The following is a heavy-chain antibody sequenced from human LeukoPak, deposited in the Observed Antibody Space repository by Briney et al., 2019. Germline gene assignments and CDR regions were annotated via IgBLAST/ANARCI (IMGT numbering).Heavy chain of an antibody. J-gene: IGHJ5*02. CDR2: AAACGTS. Sequence: SETLSLTCTVSGDFLNTYYGTWIRQTPRKELERMGFAAACGTSNYNPSLKGRVSISIDTSKNQFSLALTSVTPADTAVYYCARVVRGVVTSNWFDPWGQGTLVSVSS. CDR3: ARVVRGVVTSNWFDP. V-gene: IGHV4-59*01. CDR1: GDFLNTYY. D-gene: IGHD2-21*02.